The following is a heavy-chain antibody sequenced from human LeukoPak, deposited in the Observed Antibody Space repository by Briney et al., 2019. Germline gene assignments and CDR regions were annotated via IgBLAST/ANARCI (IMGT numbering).Heavy chain of an antibody. D-gene: IGHD3-10*01. V-gene: IGHV4-38-2*02. J-gene: IGHJ5*02. Sequence: SETLSLTCAVYGGSFSAYYWGWIRQPPGKGLEWIGSIYHSGSTYYNPSLRSRVTISIDTSRNQFSLKLSSVTAADTAVYYCARDPSLSYGSGSSEFDPWGQGTLVTVSS. CDR2: IYHSGST. CDR3: ARDPSLSYGSGSSEFDP. CDR1: GGSFSAYY.